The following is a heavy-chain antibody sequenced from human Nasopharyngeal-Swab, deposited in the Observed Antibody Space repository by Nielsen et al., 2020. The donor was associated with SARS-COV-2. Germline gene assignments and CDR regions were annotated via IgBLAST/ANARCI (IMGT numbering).Heavy chain of an antibody. V-gene: IGHV3-23*01. Sequence: VRQAPGKGLEWVSAISASGGSTYYADSVKGRFTISRDYSKTTPYLQMNSLRAEDTAVYYCAKALTPYVWGSYRYMDYWGQGTLVNVSS. CDR2: ISASGGST. J-gene: IGHJ4*02. CDR3: AKALTPYVWGSYRYMDY. D-gene: IGHD3-16*02.